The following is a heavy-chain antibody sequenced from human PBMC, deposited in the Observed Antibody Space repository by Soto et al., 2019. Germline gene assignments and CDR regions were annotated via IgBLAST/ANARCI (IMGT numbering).Heavy chain of an antibody. CDR2: ISAYNGNT. D-gene: IGHD3-3*01. CDR1: GYTFTSYG. V-gene: IGHV1-18*01. Sequence: QVQLVQSGAEVKKPGASVKVSCKASGYTFTSYGISWVRQAPGQGLEWMGWISAYNGNTNYAQKLQGRVTMTTDTSASTAYIELRSLRSDDTAVYYCAREQYYDFWSGYYGRDYYYGMDVWGQGTTVTVSS. J-gene: IGHJ6*02. CDR3: AREQYYDFWSGYYGRDYYYGMDV.